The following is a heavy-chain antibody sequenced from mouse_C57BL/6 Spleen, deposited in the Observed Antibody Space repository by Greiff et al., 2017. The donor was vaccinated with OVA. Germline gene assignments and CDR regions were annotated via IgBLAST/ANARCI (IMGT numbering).Heavy chain of an antibody. CDR3: TVHYSNYQFAY. CDR1: GFTFSNYW. V-gene: IGHV6-3*01. D-gene: IGHD2-5*01. CDR2: IRLKSDNYAT. J-gene: IGHJ3*01. Sequence: EVKVEESGGGLVQPGGSMKLSCVASGFTFSNYWMNWVRQSPEKGLEWVAQIRLKSDNYATHYAESVKGRFTISRDDSKSSVYLQMNNLRAEDTGIYYCTVHYSNYQFAYWGQGTLVTVSA.